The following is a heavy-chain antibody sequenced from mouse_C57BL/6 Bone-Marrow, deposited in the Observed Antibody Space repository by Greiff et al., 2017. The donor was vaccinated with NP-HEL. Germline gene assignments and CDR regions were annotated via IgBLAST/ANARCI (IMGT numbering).Heavy chain of an antibody. V-gene: IGHV1-80*01. CDR1: GYAFSSYW. Sequence: VQLQQSGAELVKPGASVKISCKASGYAFSSYWMNWVKQRPGKGLEWIGQIYPGDGDTNYNGKFKGKATLTADKSSSTAYMQLSSLTSEDSAVYFCARQVYGYDEFAYWGQGTLVTVSA. J-gene: IGHJ3*01. CDR2: IYPGDGDT. D-gene: IGHD2-2*01. CDR3: ARQVYGYDEFAY.